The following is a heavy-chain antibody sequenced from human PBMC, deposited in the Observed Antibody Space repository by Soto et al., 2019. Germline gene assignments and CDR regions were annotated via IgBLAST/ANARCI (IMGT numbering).Heavy chain of an antibody. CDR1: GYTFTSYA. J-gene: IGHJ5*02. CDR3: AREAYLEDNWFDP. D-gene: IGHD3-3*01. CDR2: INAGNGNT. V-gene: IGHV1-3*01. Sequence: GASVKVSCKASGYTFTSYAMHWVRQAPGQRLEWMGWINAGNGNTKYSQKFQGRVTITRDTSASTAYMELSSLRSEDTAVYYGAREAYLEDNWFDPWGQGTLVTVSS.